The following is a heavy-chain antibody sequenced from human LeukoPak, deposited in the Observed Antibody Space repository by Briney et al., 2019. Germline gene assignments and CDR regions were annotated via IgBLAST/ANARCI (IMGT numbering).Heavy chain of an antibody. CDR2: IYHSGST. J-gene: IGHJ4*02. Sequence: SETLSLTCTLSGGSISTYYWSWIRQPPGEGLEWIGYIYHSGSTNYNPSLKSRVTISVDTSKNQFSLKLSSVTAADTAVYYCARGGGYASPIGYWGQGALVTVSS. CDR3: ARGGGYASPIGY. CDR1: GGSISTYY. D-gene: IGHD5-12*01. V-gene: IGHV4-59*01.